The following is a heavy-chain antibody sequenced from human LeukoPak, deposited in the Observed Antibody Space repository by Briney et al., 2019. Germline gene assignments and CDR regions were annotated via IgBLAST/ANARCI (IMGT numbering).Heavy chain of an antibody. CDR1: GGSISSSGYY. CDR3: ARSPTKRVPEDY. Sequence: SETLSLTCTVSGGSISSSGYYWGWIRQPPGKGLEWIGSMYYSGSTYHNPSLKSRVTISVDTSKNQFSLKLSSVTAADTAVYYCARSPTKRVPEDYWGQGTLVTVSS. J-gene: IGHJ4*02. V-gene: IGHV4-39*07. CDR2: MYYSGST. D-gene: IGHD2-2*01.